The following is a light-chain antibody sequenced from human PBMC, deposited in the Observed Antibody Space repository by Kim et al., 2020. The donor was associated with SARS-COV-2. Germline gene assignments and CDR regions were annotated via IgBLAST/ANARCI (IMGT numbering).Light chain of an antibody. CDR2: GAS. V-gene: IGKV3-20*01. CDR1: QRVSSSY. CDR3: QQNGTSPHT. Sequence: EIVLTQSPAPLSLSPGERAALFCRTSQRVSSSYLAWYQQKPGHAPRLLIYGASSRTTGSPTRFSVSGAWTDFTLTITRLEPDDFAVYYCQQNGTSPHTLGRGTKLEI. J-gene: IGKJ2*01.